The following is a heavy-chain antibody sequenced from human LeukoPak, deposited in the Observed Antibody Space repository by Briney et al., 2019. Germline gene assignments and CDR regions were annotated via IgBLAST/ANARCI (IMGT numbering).Heavy chain of an antibody. CDR2: IIPIFGTA. D-gene: IGHD6-6*01. Sequence: ASVKVSCKASGGTFSSYAISWVRQAPGQGLEWMGGIIPIFGTANYAQKFQGRVTITADESTSTAYMELSSLRSEDTAVYYCARDSSVAARLGNYYYGMDVWGQGTTVTVSS. CDR1: GGTFSSYA. V-gene: IGHV1-69*13. CDR3: ARDSSVAARLGNYYYGMDV. J-gene: IGHJ6*02.